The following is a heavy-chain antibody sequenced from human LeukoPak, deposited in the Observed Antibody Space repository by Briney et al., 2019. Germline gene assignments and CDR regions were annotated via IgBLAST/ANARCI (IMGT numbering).Heavy chain of an antibody. V-gene: IGHV3-7*05. CDR2: IKEDGSDK. Sequence: GGSLRLSCAASGFTFSNFWMAWVRQAPGKGLEWVAHIKEDGSDKKYVDSVKGRFTISRDNPKNSLYLQMNSLRAEDTAVYYCARDIGYHTFDYWGQGGLVTVSS. CDR1: GFTFSNFW. J-gene: IGHJ4*02. D-gene: IGHD5-12*01. CDR3: ARDIGYHTFDY.